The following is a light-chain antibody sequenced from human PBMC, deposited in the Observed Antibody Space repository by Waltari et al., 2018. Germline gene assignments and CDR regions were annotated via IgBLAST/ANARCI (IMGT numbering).Light chain of an antibody. Sequence: DIQMTQSPSSLSASVGARVTITCPASQSISSYLNWYQQKPGKAPKLLIYAASSLQSGVPSRFSGSGSGTDFTLTISSLQPEDFAVYYCHQYGSSPRTFGQGTKVEIK. CDR1: QSISSY. CDR2: AAS. J-gene: IGKJ1*01. V-gene: IGKV1-39*01. CDR3: HQYGSSPRT.